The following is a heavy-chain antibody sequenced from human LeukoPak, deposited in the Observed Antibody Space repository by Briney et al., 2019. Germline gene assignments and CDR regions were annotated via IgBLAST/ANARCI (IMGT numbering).Heavy chain of an antibody. Sequence: PSETLSLTCTVSGGSISRYYWSWIRQSPGKGLEWIGYIHYSESTIYNPSLNSRVTISVDTSKNQFSLRLTSVTAADTAVFYCARQDYGAAWGWFDPWGQGTLVSVSS. CDR2: IHYSEST. CDR1: GGSISRYY. V-gene: IGHV4-59*08. D-gene: IGHD4-17*01. J-gene: IGHJ5*02. CDR3: ARQDYGAAWGWFDP.